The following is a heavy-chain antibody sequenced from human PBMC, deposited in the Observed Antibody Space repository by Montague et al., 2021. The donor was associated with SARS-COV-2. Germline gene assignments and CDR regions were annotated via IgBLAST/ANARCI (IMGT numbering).Heavy chain of an antibody. D-gene: IGHD5-12*01. CDR1: GGSISSSTYN. CDR2: IYYSGST. V-gene: IGHV4-39*01. Sequence: SETLSLTCTVPGGSISSSTYNWGWIRQPPGKGLEWIGSIYYSGSTYYNPSLKSRVTTSVDTSKDQFSLKLSSVTAADTAVYYCPRHGWGWLRLLRPFDYWGQGTLVTVSS. CDR3: PRHGWGWLRLLRPFDY. J-gene: IGHJ4*02.